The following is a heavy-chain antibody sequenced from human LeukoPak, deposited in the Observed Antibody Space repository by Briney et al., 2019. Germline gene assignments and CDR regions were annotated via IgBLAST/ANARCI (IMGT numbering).Heavy chain of an antibody. CDR2: IYYSGST. CDR1: GGSINGYY. V-gene: IGHV4-59*01. Sequence: SETLSLTCTVSGGSINGYYWSWIRQPPGKGLEWIGYIYYSGSTNYNPSLKSQVTISVDTSMNQFSLKLSSVTAADTAVYYCARGPATMVRGYYYYMDVWGKGTTVTVSS. CDR3: ARGPATMVRGYYYYMDV. D-gene: IGHD3-10*01. J-gene: IGHJ6*03.